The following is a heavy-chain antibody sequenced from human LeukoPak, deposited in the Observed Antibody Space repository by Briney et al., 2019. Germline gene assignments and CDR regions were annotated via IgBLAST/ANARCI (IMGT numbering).Heavy chain of an antibody. CDR1: GYTFTGYY. Sequence: GASVKVSCKASGYTFTGYYMHWVRQAPGQGLEWMGWINPNSGGTNYAQKFQGRVTMTRDTSISTAYMELSRLRSDDTAVYYCAREMATTVAAFDIWGQGTMVTVSS. CDR2: INPNSGGT. D-gene: IGHD5-24*01. J-gene: IGHJ3*02. V-gene: IGHV1-2*02. CDR3: AREMATTVAAFDI.